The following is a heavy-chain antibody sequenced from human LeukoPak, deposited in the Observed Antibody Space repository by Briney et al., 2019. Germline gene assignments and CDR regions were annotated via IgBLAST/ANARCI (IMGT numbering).Heavy chain of an antibody. Sequence: SVKVSCKASGGTFSSYAISWVRQAPGQGLEWMGGIIPIFGTADYAQKFQGRVTITADESMSTAYMELSSLRSEDTAVYYCARDNGDDFWSGYYYYWGQGTLVTVSS. D-gene: IGHD3-3*01. V-gene: IGHV1-69*13. CDR2: IIPIFGTA. CDR1: GGTFSSYA. CDR3: ARDNGDDFWSGYYYY. J-gene: IGHJ4*02.